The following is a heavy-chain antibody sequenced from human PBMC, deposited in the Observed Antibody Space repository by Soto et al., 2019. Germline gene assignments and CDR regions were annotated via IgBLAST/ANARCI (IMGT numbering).Heavy chain of an antibody. CDR1: GGSISSYY. CDR2: IYYSGST. J-gene: IGHJ5*02. V-gene: IGHV4-59*01. CDR3: ARRGYSGYEYNWFDP. Sequence: SETLSLTCTVSGGSISSYYWSWIRQPPGKGLEWIGYIYYSGSTNYNPSLKSRVTISVDTPKNQFSLKLSSVTAADTAVYYCARRGYSGYEYNWFDPWGQGTLVTVSS. D-gene: IGHD5-12*01.